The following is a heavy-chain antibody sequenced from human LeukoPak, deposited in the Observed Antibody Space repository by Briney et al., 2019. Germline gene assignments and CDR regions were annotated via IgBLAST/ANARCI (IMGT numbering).Heavy chain of an antibody. J-gene: IGHJ5*02. V-gene: IGHV6-1*01. CDR2: TYYRSKWYN. D-gene: IGHD3-10*01. CDR1: GDSVSSNSAA. Sequence: SQTLSLTCAISGDSVSSNSAAWNWIRQSPSRGLEWLGRTYYRSKWYNDYAVSVKSRITINPDTSKNQFSLQLNSVTPEDTAVYYCARGITMVRGVINGCWFDPWGQGTLVTVSS. CDR3: ARGITMVRGVINGCWFDP.